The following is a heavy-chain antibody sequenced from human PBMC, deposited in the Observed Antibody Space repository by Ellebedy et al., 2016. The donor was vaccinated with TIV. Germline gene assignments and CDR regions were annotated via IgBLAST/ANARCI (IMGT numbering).Heavy chain of an antibody. D-gene: IGHD5-18*01. CDR3: ARCRWTAMVDYDYGMDV. V-gene: IGHV1-18*01. J-gene: IGHJ6*02. CDR1: GYTFTSYG. Sequence: AASVKVSCKASGYTFTSYGISWVRQAPGQGLEWMGWISAYNGNTSYAQKLRGRVTMTTDTSTRTAYMELRSLRSDDTAVYYCARCRWTAMVDYDYGMDVWGQGTTVTVSS. CDR2: ISAYNGNT.